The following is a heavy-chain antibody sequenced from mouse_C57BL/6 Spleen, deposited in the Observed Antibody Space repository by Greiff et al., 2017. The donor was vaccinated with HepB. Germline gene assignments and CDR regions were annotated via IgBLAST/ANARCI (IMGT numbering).Heavy chain of an antibody. CDR2: IDPSDSET. Sequence: VKLQESGAELVRPGSSVKLSCKASGYTFTSYWMHWVKQRPIQGLEWIGNIDPSDSETHYNQKFKDKATLTVDKSSSTAYMQLSSLTSEDSAVYYCARRGIYDGYYGAMDYWGQGTSVTVSS. CDR3: ARRGIYDGYYGAMDY. V-gene: IGHV1-52*01. D-gene: IGHD2-3*01. CDR1: GYTFTSYW. J-gene: IGHJ4*01.